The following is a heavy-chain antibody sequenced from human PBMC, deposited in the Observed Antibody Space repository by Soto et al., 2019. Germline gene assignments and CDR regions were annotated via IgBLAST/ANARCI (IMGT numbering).Heavy chain of an antibody. CDR2: IYYSGST. Sequence: QVQLQESGPGLVKPSETLSLTCTVSGGSVSSGSYYWSWIRQPPGKGLEWLGYIYYSGSTNYNPSLKSRVTISVDTSKNQFSLKLSSVTAADTAVYYCAREGMTATRGEGFDYWGQGTLVTVSS. J-gene: IGHJ4*02. CDR1: GGSVSSGSYY. D-gene: IGHD3-10*01. CDR3: AREGMTATRGEGFDY. V-gene: IGHV4-61*01.